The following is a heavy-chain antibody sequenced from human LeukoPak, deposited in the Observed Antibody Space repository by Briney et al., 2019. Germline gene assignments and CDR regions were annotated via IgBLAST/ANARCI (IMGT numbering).Heavy chain of an antibody. CDR1: GFTFSSYE. CDR2: ISSSSSTI. D-gene: IGHD5-12*01. J-gene: IGHJ6*02. Sequence: PGGSLRLSCAASGFTFSSYEMNWIRQAPGKGLEWVSYISSSSSTIYYADSVKGRFTISRDNAKNSLYLQMNSLRAEDTAVYYCARDLSGYDPVVYGMDVWGQGTTVTVSS. V-gene: IGHV3-48*03. CDR3: ARDLSGYDPVVYGMDV.